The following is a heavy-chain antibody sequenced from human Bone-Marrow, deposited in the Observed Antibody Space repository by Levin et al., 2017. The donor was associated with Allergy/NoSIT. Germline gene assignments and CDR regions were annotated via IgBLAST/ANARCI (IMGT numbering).Heavy chain of an antibody. CDR1: GYSFTSNW. V-gene: IGHV5-51*01. CDR3: ARLSSSGYSS. D-gene: IGHD3-22*01. Sequence: GGSLRLSCKGSGYSFTSNWIAWVRQMPGKGLEWMGIIFPGDSDTRYSPSFQGQVTLSADKSISTAFLQWSSLRASDTAIYYCARLSSSGYSSWGQGSLVTVSS. J-gene: IGHJ4*02. CDR2: IFPGDSDT.